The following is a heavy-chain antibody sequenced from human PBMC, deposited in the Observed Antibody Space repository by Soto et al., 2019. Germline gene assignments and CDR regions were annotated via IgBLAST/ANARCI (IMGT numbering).Heavy chain of an antibody. J-gene: IGHJ5*02. CDR1: GGSISSSSYY. CDR3: ARHQGPHVLRYFDWLPTYNWFDP. D-gene: IGHD3-9*01. V-gene: IGHV4-39*01. CDR2: IYYSGST. Sequence: ETLSLTCTVSGGSISSSSYYWGWIRQPPGKGLEWIGSIYYSGSTYYNPSLKSRVTISVDTSKNQFSLKLSSVTAADTAVYYCARHQGPHVLRYFDWLPTYNWFDPWGQGTLVTVSS.